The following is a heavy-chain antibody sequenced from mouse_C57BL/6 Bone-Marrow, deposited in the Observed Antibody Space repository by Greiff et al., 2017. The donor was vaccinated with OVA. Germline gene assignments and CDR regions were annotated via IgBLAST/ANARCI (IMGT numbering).Heavy chain of an antibody. J-gene: IGHJ3*01. D-gene: IGHD2-12*01. CDR3: ARKGVYDAFAY. CDR2: IYPRSGYT. V-gene: IGHV1-81*01. CDR1: GYTFTSYG. Sequence: VQLQQSGAELARPGASVKLSCKASGYTFTSYGISWVKQRTGQGLEWIGEIYPRSGYTYYNEKFKGKATLTADKSSSTAYMELRSLTSEDSAVYFWARKGVYDAFAYWGQGTLVTVSA.